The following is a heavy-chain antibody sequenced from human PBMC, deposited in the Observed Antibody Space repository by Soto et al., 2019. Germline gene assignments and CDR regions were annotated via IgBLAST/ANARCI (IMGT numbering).Heavy chain of an antibody. D-gene: IGHD2-2*01. CDR3: AGEAAALGNDY. Sequence: QVQLVQSGAEVKKPGASVKVSCKASGYTFTSYDINWVRQATGQGLEWMGWMNPNSGNTGYAQTFQGRVTMTRTTSRSTAYMELSSLRSEDTALYYGAGEAAALGNDYWGQGTLVTVSS. CDR1: GYTFTSYD. J-gene: IGHJ4*02. V-gene: IGHV1-8*01. CDR2: MNPNSGNT.